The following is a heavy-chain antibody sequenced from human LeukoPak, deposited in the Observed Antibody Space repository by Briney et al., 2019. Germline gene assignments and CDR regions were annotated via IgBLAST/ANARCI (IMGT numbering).Heavy chain of an antibody. V-gene: IGHV3-15*01. Sequence: GGSLRLSCAASGFTFSSAWMSWVRQAPGQGPEWLGRIKTKTDGGTTDYAAPVKGRFTISRDDSKDTLYLQMNSLKSDDTAVYYCANIFGGNSHRSDYWGQGTLVTVSS. J-gene: IGHJ4*02. D-gene: IGHD4-23*01. CDR1: GFTFSSAW. CDR2: IKTKTDGGTT. CDR3: ANIFGGNSHRSDY.